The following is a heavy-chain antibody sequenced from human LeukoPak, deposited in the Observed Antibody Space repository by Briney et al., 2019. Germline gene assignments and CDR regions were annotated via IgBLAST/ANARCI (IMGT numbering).Heavy chain of an antibody. CDR1: GGSISSGSYY. CDR3: ASIGPSIAARPDY. D-gene: IGHD6-6*01. Sequence: SETLSLTCTVSGGSISSGSYYWSWIRQPAGKGLEWIGRIYTSGSTNYNPSLKSRVTISVDTSTNHFSLRLSSVTAADTAVYYCASIGPSIAARPDYWGQGTLVTVSS. CDR2: IYTSGST. J-gene: IGHJ4*02. V-gene: IGHV4-61*02.